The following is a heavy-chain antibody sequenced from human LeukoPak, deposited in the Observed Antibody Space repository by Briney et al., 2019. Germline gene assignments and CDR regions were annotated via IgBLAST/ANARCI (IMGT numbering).Heavy chain of an antibody. CDR1: GFTFDDHG. D-gene: IGHD1-26*01. CDR2: ITWNGGTT. V-gene: IGHV3-20*04. CDR3: ASRGSYYPPSSVPYYYYYMDV. Sequence: PGGSLRLSCAASGFTFDDHGMNWVRQAPGKGLEWVSGITWNGGTTGYADSVRGRFTISRDNAKNSLYLQMNSLRAEDTAVYYCASRGSYYPPSSVPYYYYYMDVWAKGPTVTVSS. J-gene: IGHJ6*03.